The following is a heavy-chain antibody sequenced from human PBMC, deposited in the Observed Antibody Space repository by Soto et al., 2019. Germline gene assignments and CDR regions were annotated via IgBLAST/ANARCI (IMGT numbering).Heavy chain of an antibody. CDR1: GFTFSRFA. J-gene: IGHJ4*02. V-gene: IGHV3-30-3*01. D-gene: IGHD2-21*01. Sequence: QVQLVESGGGVVQTGRSLRLSCADSGFTFSRFAMHWVRQAPGRGLEWVAVMSDDGSNQYYGDSVKGRFTISRDNSKNTLYLQVSSLRAEDTAIYYCASHIQTTGFVYWGQGPLVTVSS. CDR2: MSDDGSNQ. CDR3: ASHIQTTGFVY.